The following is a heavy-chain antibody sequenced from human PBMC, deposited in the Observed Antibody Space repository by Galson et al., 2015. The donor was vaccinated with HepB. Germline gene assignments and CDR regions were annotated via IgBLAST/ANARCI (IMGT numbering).Heavy chain of an antibody. J-gene: IGHJ3*02. CDR3: AREDLYYDFWSGYYMGAFDI. Sequence: SLRLSCAASGFTFSSYGMHWVRQAPGKGLEWVAVIWYDGSNKYYADSVKGRFTISRDNSKNTLYLQMNSLRAEDTAVYYCAREDLYYDFWSGYYMGAFDIWGQGTMVTVSS. D-gene: IGHD3-3*01. V-gene: IGHV3-33*01. CDR2: IWYDGSNK. CDR1: GFTFSSYG.